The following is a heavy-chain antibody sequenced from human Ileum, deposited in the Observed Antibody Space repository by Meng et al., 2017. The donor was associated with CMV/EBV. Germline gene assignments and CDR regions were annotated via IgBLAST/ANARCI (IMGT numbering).Heavy chain of an antibody. J-gene: IGHJ4*02. CDR2: INHNSGDT. Sequence: ASVKVSCKASGYTFTDHFIHWVRQAPGQGLEWRGWINHNSGDTNYAQKFQDRVTMTRDTSISTASLELSRLRSDDTAVYYCARVILERRGGYFDYWGQGRLVTVSS. CDR1: GYTFTDHF. V-gene: IGHV1-2*02. D-gene: IGHD1-1*01. CDR3: ARVILERRGGYFDY.